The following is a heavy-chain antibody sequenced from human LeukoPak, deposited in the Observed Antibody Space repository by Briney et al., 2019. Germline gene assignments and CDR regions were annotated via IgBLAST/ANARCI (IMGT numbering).Heavy chain of an antibody. CDR1: GFTFSSYG. Sequence: GRSLRLSCAASGFTFSSYGMHWVRQAPGKGLEWVAVISYDGSNKYYADSVKGRFTISRDNSKNTLYLQMNSLRAEDTAVYYCAKDGEGYSYGSYYFDYWGQGTLVTVSS. V-gene: IGHV3-30*18. J-gene: IGHJ4*02. D-gene: IGHD5-18*01. CDR2: ISYDGSNK. CDR3: AKDGEGYSYGSYYFDY.